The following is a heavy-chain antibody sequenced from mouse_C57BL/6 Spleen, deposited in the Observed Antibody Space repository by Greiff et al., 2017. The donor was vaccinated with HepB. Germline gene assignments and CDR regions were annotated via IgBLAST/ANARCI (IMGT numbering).Heavy chain of an antibody. CDR1: GYTFTSYW. D-gene: IGHD3-2*02. J-gene: IGHJ3*01. V-gene: IGHV1-64*01. Sequence: VQLQQPGAELVKPGASVKLSCKASGYTFTSYWMHWVKQRPGQGLEWIGMIHPNSGSTNYNEKFKSKATLTVDKSSSTAYMQLSSLTSEDSAVYYCARGTAQATSFAYWGQGTLVTVSA. CDR3: ARGTAQATSFAY. CDR2: IHPNSGST.